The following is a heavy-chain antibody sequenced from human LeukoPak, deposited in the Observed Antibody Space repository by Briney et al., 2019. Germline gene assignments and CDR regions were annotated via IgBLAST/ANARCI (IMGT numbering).Heavy chain of an antibody. CDR2: IYYSGST. J-gene: IGHJ4*02. CDR3: ARSERRSYDYVWGSYRLDY. CDR1: GGSISSYY. D-gene: IGHD3-16*02. V-gene: IGHV4-59*08. Sequence: SETLSLTCTVSGGSISSYYWSWIRQPPGKGLEWIGYIYYSGSTNYNPSLKSRVTISVDTSKNQFSLKLSSVTAADTAVYYCARSERRSYDYVWGSYRLDYWGQGTLVTVSS.